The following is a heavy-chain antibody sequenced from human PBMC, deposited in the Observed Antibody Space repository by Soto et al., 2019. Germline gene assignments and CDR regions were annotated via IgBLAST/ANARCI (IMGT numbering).Heavy chain of an antibody. D-gene: IGHD3-3*01. CDR3: ARVPPYYDFWSGYYAYYYYGMDV. J-gene: IGHJ6*02. CDR2: ISAYNGNT. CDR1: GYTFTSYG. V-gene: IGHV1-18*01. Sequence: QVQLVQSGAEVKKPGASVKASCKASGYTFTSYGISWVRQAPGQGLEWMGWISAYNGNTNYAQKLQGRVTMTTDTSTSTAYMELRSLRSDDTAVYYCARVPPYYDFWSGYYAYYYYGMDVWGQGTTVTVSS.